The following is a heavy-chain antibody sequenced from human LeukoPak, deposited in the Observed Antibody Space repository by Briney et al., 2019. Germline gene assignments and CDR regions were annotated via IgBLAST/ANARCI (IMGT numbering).Heavy chain of an antibody. D-gene: IGHD1-26*01. CDR3: ARDRYSGSLGAFDI. J-gene: IGHJ3*02. Sequence: SVKVSCKASGGTFSSYAISWVRQAPGQGLEGMGRIIPIFGTANYAQKFQGRATITTDESTSTAYMELSSLRSEDTAVCYCARDRYSGSLGAFDIWGQGTMVTVSS. CDR1: GGTFSSYA. V-gene: IGHV1-69*05. CDR2: IIPIFGTA.